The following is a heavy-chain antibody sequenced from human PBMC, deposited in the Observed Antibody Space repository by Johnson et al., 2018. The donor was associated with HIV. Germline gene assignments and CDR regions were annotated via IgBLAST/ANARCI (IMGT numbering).Heavy chain of an antibody. V-gene: IGHV3-9*01. J-gene: IGHJ3*02. CDR3: AKDMSGYDDAFDI. CDR1: GFIFVDYA. Sequence: QLVESGGGLVQPGRSLRLTCAASGFIFVDYAMYWVRQAPGKGLEWVSGISWNSGIIGYADSVKGRFTISRDNAKNSLYLQMNRLRGEDTALYHCAKDMSGYDDAFDIWGQGTIVTVSS. D-gene: IGHD5-12*01. CDR2: ISWNSGII.